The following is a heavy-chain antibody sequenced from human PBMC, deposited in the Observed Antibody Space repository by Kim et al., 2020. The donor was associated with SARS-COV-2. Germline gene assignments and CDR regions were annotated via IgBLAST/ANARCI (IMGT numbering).Heavy chain of an antibody. V-gene: IGHV1-8*01. CDR3: ARGLSSGWGRYNWFDP. CDR1: GYTFTSYD. D-gene: IGHD6-19*01. Sequence: ASVKVSCKASGYTFTSYDINWVRQATGQGLEWMGWMNPNSGNTGYAQKFQGRVTMTRNTSISTAYMELSSLRSEDTAVYYCARGLSSGWGRYNWFDPWGQGTLVTVSS. CDR2: MNPNSGNT. J-gene: IGHJ5*02.